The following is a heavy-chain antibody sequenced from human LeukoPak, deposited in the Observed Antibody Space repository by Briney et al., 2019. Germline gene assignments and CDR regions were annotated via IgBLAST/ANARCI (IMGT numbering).Heavy chain of an antibody. D-gene: IGHD6-13*01. CDR3: ARGSAAGPFDY. CDR1: GFTFSDYY. Sequence: GGSLRLSCAASGFTFSDYYMSWIRQAPGKGLEWLAYISSSGGTLYYADSVKGRFTISRDNSKNTLYLQMNSLRAEDTAVYYCARGSAAGPFDYWGQGTLVTVSS. CDR2: ISSSGGTL. J-gene: IGHJ4*02. V-gene: IGHV3-11*04.